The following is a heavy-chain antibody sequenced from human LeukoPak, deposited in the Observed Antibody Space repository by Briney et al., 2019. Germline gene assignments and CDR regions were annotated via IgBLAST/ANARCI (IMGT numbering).Heavy chain of an antibody. V-gene: IGHV3-9*01. CDR1: GFTFDDYA. CDR2: ISWNSGSI. CDR3: AKEGGYYDSSGYSYPHFDY. D-gene: IGHD3-22*01. J-gene: IGHJ4*02. Sequence: PGGSLRLSCATSGFTFDDYAMHWVRQAPGKGLEWVSGISWNSGSIGYADSVQGRFTISRDNAKNSLYLQMNSLRAEDTALYYCAKEGGYYDSSGYSYPHFDYWGQGTLVTVSS.